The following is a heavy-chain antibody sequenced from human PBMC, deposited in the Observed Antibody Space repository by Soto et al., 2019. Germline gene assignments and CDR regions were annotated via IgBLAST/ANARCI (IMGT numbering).Heavy chain of an antibody. J-gene: IGHJ6*02. CDR3: ALVCGSSSRRAYYYGMDV. V-gene: IGHV1-69*01. CDR1: GGTFSSYA. D-gene: IGHD6-6*01. CDR2: IIPIFGTA. Sequence: QVQLVQSGAEVKKPGSSVKVSCKASGGTFSSYAISWVRQAPGQGLEWMGGIIPIFGTANYAQKFQGRVTITADESTSTAYMELSSLRSEDTAVYYCALVCGSSSRRAYYYGMDVWGQGTTVTVSS.